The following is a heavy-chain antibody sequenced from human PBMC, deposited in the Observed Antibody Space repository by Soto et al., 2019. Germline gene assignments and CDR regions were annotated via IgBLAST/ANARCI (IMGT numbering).Heavy chain of an antibody. CDR1: GFTFSNYA. J-gene: IGHJ4*02. D-gene: IGHD6-13*01. Sequence: EVQLLESGGGLVQPGVSLRLSCAASGFTFSNYAVTWVRQAPGKGLEWVSTISGSGGSTYYADSVKGRFTISRDNSKNTLYLQMNSLRAEDTAVYYCAKDQGSSWYEIDYWVQGTLVTVSS. V-gene: IGHV3-23*01. CDR2: ISGSGGST. CDR3: AKDQGSSWYEIDY.